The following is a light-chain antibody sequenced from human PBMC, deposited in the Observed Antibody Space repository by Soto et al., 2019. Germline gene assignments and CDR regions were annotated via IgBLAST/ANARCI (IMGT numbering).Light chain of an antibody. CDR2: TNN. CDR1: SSNIGSHT. V-gene: IGLV1-44*01. CDR3: SSFTSSSIYV. J-gene: IGLJ1*01. Sequence: QSVLSQPPSASGTPGQRVTISCSGSSSNIGSHTVNWYQQVPGTTPKLLIYTNNERPSGVPDRFSGSKSGTSASLAISGLQAEDEADYYCSSFTSSSIYVFGTGTKVTVL.